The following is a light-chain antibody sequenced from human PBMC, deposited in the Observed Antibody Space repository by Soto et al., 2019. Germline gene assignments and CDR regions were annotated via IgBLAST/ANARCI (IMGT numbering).Light chain of an antibody. CDR3: QQYNDSFPYT. J-gene: IGKJ2*01. CDR1: QSISRW. Sequence: DIQLTQSPSTLSASVGDRVTITCRASQSISRWLAWYQQKPGAAPKLLIYAASTLESGVPSRFSGSRSGTEITLTVSSLQPDYFATYYCQQYNDSFPYTVGQGTKLEIK. CDR2: AAS. V-gene: IGKV1-5*03.